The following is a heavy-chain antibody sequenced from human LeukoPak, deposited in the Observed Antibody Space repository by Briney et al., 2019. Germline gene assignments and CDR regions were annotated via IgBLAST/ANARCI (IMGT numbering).Heavy chain of an antibody. D-gene: IGHD7-27*01. J-gene: IGHJ6*03. V-gene: IGHV4-39*01. CDR1: GATISSSSYY. CDR3: ARQTGAYYYYMDV. CDR2: IYYSGST. Sequence: SETLSLTCTVSGATISSSSYYWGWIRQPPGKGLEWIGNIYYSGSTYNNPSLKSRVTISVDTSKNQFSLKLSSVTAADTAVYYCARQTGAYYYYMDVWGKGTTVTVSS.